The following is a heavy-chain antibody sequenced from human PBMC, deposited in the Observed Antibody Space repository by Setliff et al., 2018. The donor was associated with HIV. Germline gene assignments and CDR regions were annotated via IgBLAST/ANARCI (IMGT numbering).Heavy chain of an antibody. CDR2: MNPNSGNT. Sequence: ASVKVSCKASGYTFTSNDINWVRQATGQGLEWMGWMNPNSGNTAYAQKFQGRVIMTRNTSISTAYMELSRLRSEDTAVYYCARVAIDYYDTSGYYRAGPIDYWGQGTLVTVSS. CDR1: GYTFTSND. D-gene: IGHD3-22*01. V-gene: IGHV1-8*02. J-gene: IGHJ4*02. CDR3: ARVAIDYYDTSGYYRAGPIDY.